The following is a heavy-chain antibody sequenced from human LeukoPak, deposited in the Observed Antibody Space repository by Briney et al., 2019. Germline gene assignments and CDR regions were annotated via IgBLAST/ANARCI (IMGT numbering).Heavy chain of an antibody. CDR2: IRRKVYGGTT. CDR1: GFTFGDHG. CDR3: TRDKDWSYDY. V-gene: IGHV3-49*04. J-gene: IGHJ4*02. D-gene: IGHD3/OR15-3a*01. Sequence: GGSPRLSCTASGFTFGDHGMGWVRQAPEKGLEWVGFIRRKVYGGTTEYAASVRGRFSISRDDSKSIAYLEMNSLKTEDTAVYYCTRDKDWSYDYWGQGTLVTVSS.